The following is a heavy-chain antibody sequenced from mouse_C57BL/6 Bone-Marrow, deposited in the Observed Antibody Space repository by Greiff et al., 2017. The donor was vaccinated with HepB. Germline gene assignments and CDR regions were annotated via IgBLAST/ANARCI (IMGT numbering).Heavy chain of an antibody. CDR1: GFTFSSYA. V-gene: IGHV5-4*01. Sequence: EVKLMESGGGLVKPGGSLKLSCAASGFTFSSYAMSWVRQTPEKRLEWVATISDGGSYTYYPDNVKGRFTISRDNAKNNLYLQMSHLKSEDTAMYYCAREDYYSNYYYAMDYWGQGTSVTVSS. CDR2: ISDGGSYT. D-gene: IGHD2-5*01. J-gene: IGHJ4*01. CDR3: AREDYYSNYYYAMDY.